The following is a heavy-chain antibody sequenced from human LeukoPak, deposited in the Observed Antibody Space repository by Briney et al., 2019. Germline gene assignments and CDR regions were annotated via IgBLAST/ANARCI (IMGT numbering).Heavy chain of an antibody. CDR1: GFTFSGYW. J-gene: IGHJ6*03. D-gene: IGHD3-3*01. Sequence: GGSLRLSSAASGFTFSGYWMHWVRQGPEKGLVLVSRIDNDRHGILYADSVKGRFTTSGDNAKNTLYLQMNSLRFEDTAVYYCATGGGWVPSFGVVTHIDVWGKGTTVTVSS. CDR3: ATGGGWVPSFGVVTHIDV. V-gene: IGHV3-74*03. CDR2: IDNDRHGI.